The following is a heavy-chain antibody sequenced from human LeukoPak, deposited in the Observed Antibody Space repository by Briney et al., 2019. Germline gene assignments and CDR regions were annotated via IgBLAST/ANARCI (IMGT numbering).Heavy chain of an antibody. CDR3: ATRLVLGWYSSGWYLEY. V-gene: IGHV3-23*01. Sequence: GGSLRLSCAASGFTFSSYGMSWVRQAPGKGLEWVSAVSGTGSSTYYADSVKGRFTISRDNSKNMLYLQMNSLRAEDTAVHYCATRLVLGWYSSGWYLEYWGQGTLVTVSS. CDR1: GFTFSSYG. D-gene: IGHD6-19*01. J-gene: IGHJ4*02. CDR2: VSGTGSST.